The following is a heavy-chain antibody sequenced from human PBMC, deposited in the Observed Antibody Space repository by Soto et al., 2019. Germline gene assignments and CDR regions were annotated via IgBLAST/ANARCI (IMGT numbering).Heavy chain of an antibody. V-gene: IGHV3-23*01. CDR1: GFTFSSYA. Sequence: LSLTCAASGFTFSSYAMSWVRQAPGKGLEWVSAISGSGGSTYYADSVKGRFTISRDNSKNTLYLQMNSLRAEDTAVYYCAKDRGGGSSSGNAFDIWGQGTMVTVSS. J-gene: IGHJ3*02. D-gene: IGHD6-6*01. CDR3: AKDRGGGSSSGNAFDI. CDR2: ISGSGGST.